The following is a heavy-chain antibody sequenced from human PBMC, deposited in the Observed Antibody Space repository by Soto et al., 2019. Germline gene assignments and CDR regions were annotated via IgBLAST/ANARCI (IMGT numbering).Heavy chain of an antibody. Sequence: SETLSLTCAVSGGSIISNYYWCWIRQPPGKGLEWIGSIYNSGSTYYNPSLKSRVTISVDTSKNQFSLKLSSVTAADTAVYYSAKGSRTVLNWFDPWGQGTLVTVSS. D-gene: IGHD4-17*01. J-gene: IGHJ5*02. CDR3: AKGSRTVLNWFDP. V-gene: IGHV4-38-2*01. CDR2: IYNSGST. CDR1: GGSIISNYY.